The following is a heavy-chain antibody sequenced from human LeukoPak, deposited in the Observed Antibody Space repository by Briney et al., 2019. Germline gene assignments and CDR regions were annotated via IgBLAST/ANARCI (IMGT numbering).Heavy chain of an antibody. Sequence: SGGSLRLSCAASGFTFSNYWMSWVRQAPGKGLEWVANIKRDGSEKYCVDSVKGRFTISRDNAKNSLYLQMNSLRAEDTAVYYCVRELYYYDGSGVFDYWGQGSLVTVSS. V-gene: IGHV3-7*05. CDR3: VRELYYYDGSGVFDY. CDR2: IKRDGSEK. CDR1: GFTFSNYW. D-gene: IGHD3-22*01. J-gene: IGHJ4*02.